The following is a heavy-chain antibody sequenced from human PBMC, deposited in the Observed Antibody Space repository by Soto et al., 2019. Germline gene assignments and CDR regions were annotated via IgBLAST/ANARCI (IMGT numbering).Heavy chain of an antibody. CDR2: ISAYTGQT. CDR1: GYTFSDYG. J-gene: IGHJ1*01. D-gene: IGHD3-16*02. Sequence: QVQLVQSAGEVKKPGASVKVSCKASGYTFSDYGITWVRQAPGQGLEWMGWISAYTGQTDFAQKFQGRVTMTTDTSTSTAYMELRSLRSDDTAVYYCARDPAGPNRYFQHWGQGTLLTVFS. CDR3: ARDPAGPNRYFQH. V-gene: IGHV1-18*01.